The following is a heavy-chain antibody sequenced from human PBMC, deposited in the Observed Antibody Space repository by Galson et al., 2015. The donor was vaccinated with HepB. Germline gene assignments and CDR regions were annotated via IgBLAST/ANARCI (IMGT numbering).Heavy chain of an antibody. CDR2: ISSSSSYI. Sequence: SLRLSCAASGFTFSSYSMNWVRQAPGKGLEWVSSISSSSSYIYYADSVKGRFTISRDNAKNSLYLQMNSLKTEDTAVYYCTRPGSGYSDYYYYYMDVWGKGTTVTVSS. V-gene: IGHV3-21*04. CDR1: GFTFSSYS. D-gene: IGHD3-22*01. CDR3: TRPGSGYSDYYYYYMDV. J-gene: IGHJ6*03.